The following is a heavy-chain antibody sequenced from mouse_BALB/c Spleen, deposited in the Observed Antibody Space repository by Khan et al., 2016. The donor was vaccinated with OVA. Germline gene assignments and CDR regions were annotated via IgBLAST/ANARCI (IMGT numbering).Heavy chain of an antibody. Sequence: VRLQQSGPELMKPGASVKISCKASGYSFTSYYIHWVKQSHGKSLEWIGYIDPFNGGTSYNQKFKGKATLALDKSSSTANMHLSSLTSEDSAVYYCARGGLGLRAYAMDYWGQGTSVTVSS. CDR2: IDPFNGGT. V-gene: IGHV1S135*01. CDR3: ARGGLGLRAYAMDY. CDR1: GYSFTSYY. D-gene: IGHD3-1*01. J-gene: IGHJ4*01.